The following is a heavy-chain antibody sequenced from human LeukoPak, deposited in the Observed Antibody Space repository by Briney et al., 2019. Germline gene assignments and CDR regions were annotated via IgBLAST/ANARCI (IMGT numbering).Heavy chain of an antibody. J-gene: IGHJ4*02. D-gene: IGHD5-18*01. Sequence: GGSLRLSCAASGFTFSSYSMNWVRQAPGKGLEWVSSISSSSSYIYYADSVKGRFTISRDNAKNSLYLQMNSLRAEDTAVYYCARDLPDTAMVYGYWGQGTLVTVSS. CDR3: ARDLPDTAMVYGY. V-gene: IGHV3-21*01. CDR2: ISSSSSYI. CDR1: GFTFSSYS.